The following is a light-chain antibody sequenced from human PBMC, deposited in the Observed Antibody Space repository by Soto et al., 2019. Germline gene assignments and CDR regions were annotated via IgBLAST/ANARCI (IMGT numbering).Light chain of an antibody. Sequence: QSVLTQPPSASGSPGQSVATSCTGTSSDVGGYNYVSWYQQHPGKAPKLMIYEVNKRPSGVPDRSSGSKSGNTASLTVSGLQAEDEADYYCSSYAGSSNVFGTGTKVTVL. CDR2: EVN. CDR1: SSDVGGYNY. V-gene: IGLV2-8*01. CDR3: SSYAGSSNV. J-gene: IGLJ1*01.